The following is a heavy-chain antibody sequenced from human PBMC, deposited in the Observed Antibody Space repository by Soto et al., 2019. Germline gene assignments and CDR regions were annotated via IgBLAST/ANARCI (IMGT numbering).Heavy chain of an antibody. D-gene: IGHD3-3*01. Sequence: HPGGSLRLSCAASGFTFSSYGMHWVRQAPGKGLEWVAVISYDGSNKYYADSVKGRFTISRDNSKNTLYLQMNSLRAEDTAVYYCAKDGVLDLYGMDVWGQGTTVTVSS. CDR3: AKDGVLDLYGMDV. CDR1: GFTFSSYG. CDR2: ISYDGSNK. J-gene: IGHJ6*02. V-gene: IGHV3-30*18.